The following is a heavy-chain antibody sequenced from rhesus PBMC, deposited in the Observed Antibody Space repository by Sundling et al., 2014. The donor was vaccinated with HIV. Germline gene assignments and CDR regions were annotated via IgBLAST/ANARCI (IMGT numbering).Heavy chain of an antibody. Sequence: QVQLQESGPGLVKPSETLSLTCAVSGGSISGYYWSWIRQPPGKTLEWLAHIYWDDDKRYSTSLKSRLTISKDISKNQVVLTMTNMDPVDTATYYCSRSRFWGDSYGLDSWGQGVVVTVSS. CDR2: IYWDDDK. CDR1: GGSISGYY. CDR3: SRSRFWGDSYGLDS. D-gene: IGHD3-34*01. V-gene: IGHV2-174*02. J-gene: IGHJ6*01.